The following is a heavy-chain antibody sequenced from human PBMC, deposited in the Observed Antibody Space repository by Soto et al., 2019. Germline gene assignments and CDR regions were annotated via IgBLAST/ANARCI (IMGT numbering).Heavy chain of an antibody. V-gene: IGHV3-66*01. CDR1: GFTVSSKY. CDR3: ASYDVLCDSGRCYGEPLDV. CDR2: IQSGGPT. J-gene: IGHJ6*04. Sequence: GGSLRLSCAASGFTVSSKYMSWVRQAPGKGLEWVSLIQSGGPTYYADSVKGRFTISRDTSENTLHLQMDSLRAEDTAVYYCASYDVLCDSGRCYGEPLDVWGKGTTVTVSS. D-gene: IGHD2-15*01.